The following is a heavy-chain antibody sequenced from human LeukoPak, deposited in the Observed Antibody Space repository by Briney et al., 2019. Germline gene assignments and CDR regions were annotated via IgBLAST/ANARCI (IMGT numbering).Heavy chain of an antibody. V-gene: IGHV3-74*01. CDR2: INPDGRTK. CDR3: AREIAVVPPGMGIYYYYFMDV. Sequence: GGSLRLSCESSGLSFSNFWMYWVRQASGKGLEWVSRINPDGRTKDYGGSVRGRFSISRDNARNTVFLQMNSLRAEDTAVYYCAREIAVVPPGMGIYYYYFMDVWGKGTTVTVSS. D-gene: IGHD2-15*01. J-gene: IGHJ6*03. CDR1: GLSFSNFW.